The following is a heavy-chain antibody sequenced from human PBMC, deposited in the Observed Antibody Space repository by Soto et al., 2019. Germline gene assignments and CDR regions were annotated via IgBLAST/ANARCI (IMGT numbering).Heavy chain of an antibody. D-gene: IGHD1-26*01. V-gene: IGHV1-3*01. CDR3: ARGFLGGSYRALWNYFDY. CDR1: GYTFTSYA. Sequence: ASVKVSCKASGYTFTSYAMHWVRQAPGQRLEWMGWINAGNGNTKYSQKFQGRVTITRDISASTAYMELSSLRSEDTAVYYCARGFLGGSYRALWNYFDYWDQGTLVTVSS. J-gene: IGHJ4*02. CDR2: INAGNGNT.